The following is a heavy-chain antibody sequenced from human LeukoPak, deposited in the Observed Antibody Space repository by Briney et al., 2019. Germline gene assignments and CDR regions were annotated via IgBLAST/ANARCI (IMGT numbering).Heavy chain of an antibody. Sequence: GGSLRLSCAASGFTFSSYGMHWVRQAPGKGLEWVAVIWYDGRNKFYADSLKGRFTISRDNSKNTLYLQMNSLRAEDTAVYYCARDWGLDYWGQGTLVTVSS. V-gene: IGHV3-33*01. CDR2: IWYDGRNK. J-gene: IGHJ4*02. CDR1: GFTFSSYG. D-gene: IGHD7-27*01. CDR3: ARDWGLDY.